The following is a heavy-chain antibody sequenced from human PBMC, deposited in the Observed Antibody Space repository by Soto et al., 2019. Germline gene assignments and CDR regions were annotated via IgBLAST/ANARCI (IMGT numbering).Heavy chain of an antibody. CDR3: ARRGGPSWYFDL. D-gene: IGHD3-16*01. J-gene: IGHJ2*01. Sequence: QLQLQESGPGLVKPSETLSLTCTVSGGSISSSSYYWGWIRQPPGKGLEYIGSIYYSGNTFYNPSLKGRVTISVDTSKNQFSLKLSSVTAADTAVYYCARRGGPSWYFDLWGRGTLVTVSS. CDR2: IYYSGNT. V-gene: IGHV4-39*01. CDR1: GGSISSSSYY.